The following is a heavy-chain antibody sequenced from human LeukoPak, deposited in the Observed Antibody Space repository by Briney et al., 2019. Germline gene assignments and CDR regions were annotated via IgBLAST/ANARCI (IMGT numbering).Heavy chain of an antibody. CDR3: ARDMDPYYFDY. CDR1: GFTFSSYA. V-gene: IGHV3-64*01. CDR2: ISSNGGST. Sequence: GGSLRLSCAASGFTFSSYAMHWVRQAPGKGLEYVSAISSNGGSTYYANSVKGRFTISRDNAKNSLYLQMNSLRAEDTAVYYCARDMDPYYFDYWGQGTLVTVSS. J-gene: IGHJ4*02. D-gene: IGHD3-10*01.